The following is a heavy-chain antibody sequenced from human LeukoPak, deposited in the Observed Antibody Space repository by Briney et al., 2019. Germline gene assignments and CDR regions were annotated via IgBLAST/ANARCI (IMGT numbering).Heavy chain of an antibody. CDR3: ARDRKEEMATIRGAFDI. D-gene: IGHD5-24*01. Sequence: SETLSLTCTVSGGSISSYYWSWIRQPAGKGLEWIGRIYTSGSTNYNPSLKSRVTMSVDTSKNQFSLKLSSVTAADTAVYYCARDRKEEMATIRGAFDIWGQGTMVTVSS. V-gene: IGHV4-4*07. CDR1: GGSISSYY. CDR2: IYTSGST. J-gene: IGHJ3*02.